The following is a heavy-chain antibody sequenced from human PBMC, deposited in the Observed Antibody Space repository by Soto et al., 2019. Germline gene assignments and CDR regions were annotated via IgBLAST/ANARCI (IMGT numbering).Heavy chain of an antibody. V-gene: IGHV3-9*01. D-gene: IGHD3-3*01. CDR3: AKGNDFWSGPDLVYLCY. CDR2: ISWYSGSI. CDR1: GFTFDDYA. J-gene: IGHJ4*02. Sequence: EVHLGESGGGLVLPGRSLRLSCAASGFTFDDYAMHWVRQAPGKGLECVAGISWYSGSIGYADSVKGRFTISRDNAKKSLYLQMNSLRAEDTALSYCAKGNDFWSGPDLVYLCYLGQGTLVTVSS.